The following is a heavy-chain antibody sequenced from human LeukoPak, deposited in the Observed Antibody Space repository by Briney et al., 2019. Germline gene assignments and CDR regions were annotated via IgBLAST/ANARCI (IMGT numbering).Heavy chain of an antibody. V-gene: IGHV3-15*01. CDR1: GFTFSNAW. Sequence: GGSLRLSCAASGFTFSNAWMSWVRQAPGKGLEWVGRIKSKTDGGTTDYAAPVKGRFTISRDDSKNTLYLQMNSLKTEDTAVYYCTTSLIVVVVADAFDIWGQGTMVTVSS. D-gene: IGHD2-15*01. J-gene: IGHJ3*02. CDR3: TTSLIVVVVADAFDI. CDR2: IKSKTDGGTT.